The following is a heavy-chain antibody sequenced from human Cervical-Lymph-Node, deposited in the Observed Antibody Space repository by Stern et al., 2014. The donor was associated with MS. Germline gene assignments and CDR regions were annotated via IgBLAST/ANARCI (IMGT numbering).Heavy chain of an antibody. Sequence: EMQLVESGGDLVQPGGSLRLSCAASGFTFNKYALNCVRQAPGKGLEWVSTISGSGGSIYYADSVKGRFTISRDNSENTLYLQMHSLRAEDTAIYYCAKQYFDSSGYSYYYGMDVWGQGTTVTVSS. V-gene: IGHV3-23*04. J-gene: IGHJ6*02. CDR2: ISGSGGSI. CDR1: GFTFNKYA. CDR3: AKQYFDSSGYSYYYGMDV. D-gene: IGHD3-22*01.